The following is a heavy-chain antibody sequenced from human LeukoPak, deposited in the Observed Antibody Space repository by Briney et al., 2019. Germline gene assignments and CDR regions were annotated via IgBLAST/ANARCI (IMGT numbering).Heavy chain of an antibody. CDR1: GFTFSSYW. CDR3: AKGQMATILGFDS. V-gene: IGHV3-23*01. CDR2: VKTSAGDT. J-gene: IGHJ4*02. D-gene: IGHD5-24*01. Sequence: GGSLRLSCAASGFTFSSYWMSWVRQAPGRGLEWVSAVKTSAGDTYYADSVKGRFTISRDNSKSTVYLQMNSLRVEDTALYYCAKGQMATILGFDSWGQGALVTVSS.